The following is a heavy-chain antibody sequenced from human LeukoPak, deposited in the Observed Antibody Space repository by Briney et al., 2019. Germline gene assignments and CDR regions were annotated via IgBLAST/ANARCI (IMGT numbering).Heavy chain of an antibody. CDR1: GFTFSTYA. D-gene: IGHD2-15*01. CDR3: AKDGYCSGGTCSGIRGDI. V-gene: IGHV3-23*01. Sequence: GSLRLSCAASGFTFSTYAMSWVRQAPGKGLEWVSGISGSGGSTYYADSVKGRFTISRDNSKNTLYLQMNSLRAEDTAVYYCAKDGYCSGGTCSGIRGDIWGQGTMVTVSS. CDR2: ISGSGGST. J-gene: IGHJ3*02.